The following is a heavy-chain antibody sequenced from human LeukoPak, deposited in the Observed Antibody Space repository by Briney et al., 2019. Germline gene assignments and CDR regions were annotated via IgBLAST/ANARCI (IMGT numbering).Heavy chain of an antibody. V-gene: IGHV1-2*02. Sequence: GASVKVSCKASGYTSTGYYMHWVRQAPGQGLEWMGWINPNSGGTNYAQKFQGRVTMTRDTSISTAYMELSRLRSDDTAVYYCARVPYYYGSGGFDYWGQGTLVTVSS. CDR1: GYTSTGYY. J-gene: IGHJ4*02. CDR2: INPNSGGT. D-gene: IGHD3-10*01. CDR3: ARVPYYYGSGGFDY.